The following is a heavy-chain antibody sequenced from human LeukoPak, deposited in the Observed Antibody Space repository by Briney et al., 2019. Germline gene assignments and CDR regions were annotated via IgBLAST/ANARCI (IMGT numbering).Heavy chain of an antibody. CDR2: VHNVGST. V-gene: IGHV4-39*01. Sequence: SETLSLTCTVSGVSTTNGIYYWAWIRQPPGKGLEWIGSVHNVGSTYYNLSLRSRVTMSIDTSKNQFSLRLNSVTAADTAVYYCARHAEYNSGWHFYLDHWGQGIQVTVSS. CDR3: ARHAEYNSGWHFYLDH. J-gene: IGHJ4*02. D-gene: IGHD6-19*01. CDR1: GVSTTNGIYY.